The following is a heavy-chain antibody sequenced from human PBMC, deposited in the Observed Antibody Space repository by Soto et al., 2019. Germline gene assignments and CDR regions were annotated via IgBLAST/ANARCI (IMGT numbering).Heavy chain of an antibody. CDR3: ARGLEDYYYYGMDV. CDR1: GFTFSIYA. Sequence: QVQLVESGGGVVQPGRSLRLSCAASGFTFSIYAMHWVRQAPGKGLEWVAVISYDGSNKYYADSVKGRFTISRDNSKNTLYLQMNSLRAEDTAVYYCARGLEDYYYYGMDVWGQGTTVTVSS. CDR2: ISYDGSNK. J-gene: IGHJ6*02. V-gene: IGHV3-30-3*01.